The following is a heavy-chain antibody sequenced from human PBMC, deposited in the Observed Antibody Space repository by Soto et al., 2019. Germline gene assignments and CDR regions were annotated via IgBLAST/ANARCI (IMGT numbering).Heavy chain of an antibody. CDR3: ARPSRRYNWNYTVDY. J-gene: IGHJ4*02. CDR2: IWYDGSNK. Sequence: GGSLRLSCAASGSTFSSYGMHWVRQAPGKGLEWVAVIWYDGSNKYYADSVKGRFTISRDNPKNTLYLQMNSLRAEDTAVYYCARPSRRYNWNYTVDYWGQGTLVTVSS. V-gene: IGHV3-33*01. CDR1: GSTFSSYG. D-gene: IGHD1-7*01.